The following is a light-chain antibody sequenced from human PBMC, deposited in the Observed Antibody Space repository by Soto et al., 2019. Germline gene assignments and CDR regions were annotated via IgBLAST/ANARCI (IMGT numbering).Light chain of an antibody. Sequence: EIVMTQSPATLSVSPGERATLSCRASQSVSSNLAWYQQKPGQAPRLLIYGASTRATGIPARFSGSGSGTEFTLTISSLQSEDYGVYYCQEHHTLPSPFAQGPKVDIK. J-gene: IGKJ1*01. V-gene: IGKV3-15*01. CDR1: QSVSSN. CDR2: GAS. CDR3: QEHHTLPSP.